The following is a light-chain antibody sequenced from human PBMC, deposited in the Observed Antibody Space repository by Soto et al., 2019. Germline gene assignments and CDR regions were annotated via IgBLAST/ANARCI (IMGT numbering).Light chain of an antibody. Sequence: QSVLTHPPSVSRSPGQSFTISCTGTIIDFVTYNRVSWYQQPPGTAPKPIIYEARNRPSGVPDRFSGSKSGNTASLTISGIQAADEADYYCSLYTSENTYVFGTGTKVTVL. CDR2: EAR. V-gene: IGLV2-18*01. CDR3: SLYTSENTYV. CDR1: IIDFVTYNR. J-gene: IGLJ1*01.